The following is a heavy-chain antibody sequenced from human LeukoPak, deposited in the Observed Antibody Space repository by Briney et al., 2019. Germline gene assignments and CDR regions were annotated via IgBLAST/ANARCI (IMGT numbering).Heavy chain of an antibody. CDR2: IYYSGST. CDR3: ARLGFSSGWNFDY. CDR1: GGSISSSSYH. J-gene: IGHJ4*02. V-gene: IGHV4-39*01. Sequence: SETLSLTCTVSGGSISSSSYHWGWIRQPPGKGLEWIGSIYYSGSTYYKPSLKSRVTISVDTSKNQFSLKPSSVTAADTAVYYCARLGFSSGWNFDYWGQGTLVTVSS. D-gene: IGHD6-19*01.